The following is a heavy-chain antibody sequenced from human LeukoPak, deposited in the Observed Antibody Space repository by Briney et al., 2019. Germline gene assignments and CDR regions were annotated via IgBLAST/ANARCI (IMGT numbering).Heavy chain of an antibody. CDR1: GASISSYY. CDR2: IYTSEPT. J-gene: IGHJ4*02. CDR3: ARHRSPSSLSFFDI. V-gene: IGHV4-4*09. D-gene: IGHD2-2*01. Sequence: SETLSLTCTVSGASISSYYWSWIRQPPGKGVEWIGYIYTSEPTNFNPALRSRVTISIDTSKNQVSLRLSSVTAADTALYYCARHRSPSSLSFFDIWGQGRPVIVSS.